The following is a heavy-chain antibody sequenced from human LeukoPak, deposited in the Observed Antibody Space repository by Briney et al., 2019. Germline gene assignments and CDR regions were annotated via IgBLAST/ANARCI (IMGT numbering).Heavy chain of an antibody. J-gene: IGHJ4*02. CDR1: GFTFSSYG. CDR3: AKAGTMVRGVPDY. D-gene: IGHD3-10*01. Sequence: GGSLRLSCAASGFTFSSYGMHWVRQAPGKGLEWVAFIRYDGSNEYYADSVKGRFTITRDNSKNTMYLQMNSLRAEDTAVYYCAKAGTMVRGVPDYWGQGTLVTVSS. CDR2: IRYDGSNE. V-gene: IGHV3-30*02.